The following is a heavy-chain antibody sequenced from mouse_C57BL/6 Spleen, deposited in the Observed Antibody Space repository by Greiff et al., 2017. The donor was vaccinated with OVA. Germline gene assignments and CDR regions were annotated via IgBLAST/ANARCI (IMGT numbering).Heavy chain of an antibody. D-gene: IGHD4-1*01. CDR2: ISSGSGTI. CDR1: GFTFSDYG. J-gene: IGHJ2*01. V-gene: IGHV5-17*01. Sequence: EVQRVESGGGLVKPGGSLKLSCAASGFTFSDYGMHWVRQAPEKGLEWVAYISSGSGTIYYEATVKGRFTISRDNAKNTLFLQMTSLRSEDTAMYYCAREANWDPFDYWGQGTTLTVSS. CDR3: AREANWDPFDY.